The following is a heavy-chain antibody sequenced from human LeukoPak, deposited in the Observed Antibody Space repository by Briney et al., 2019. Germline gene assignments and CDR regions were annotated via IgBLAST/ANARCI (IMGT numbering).Heavy chain of an antibody. CDR1: GGSISSYY. J-gene: IGHJ4*02. D-gene: IGHD3-10*01. V-gene: IGHV4-59*08. CDR2: IYYSGST. Sequence: SEILSLTCTVSGGSISSYYWSWIRQPPGKGLEWIGYIYYSGSTNYNPSLKSRVTISVDTSKNQFSLKLSSVTAADTAVYYCARHFYGSGIYNEIIFDYWGQGTLVTVSS. CDR3: ARHFYGSGIYNEIIFDY.